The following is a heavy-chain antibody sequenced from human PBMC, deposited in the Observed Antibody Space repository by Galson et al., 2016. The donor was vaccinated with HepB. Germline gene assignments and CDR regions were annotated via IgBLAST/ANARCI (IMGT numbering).Heavy chain of an antibody. D-gene: IGHD3-3*01. CDR3: AREGFNAFDV. CDR1: GFGFNTYA. CDR2: ISSSSSYI. Sequence: SLRLSCAASGFGFNTYAMYWVRQAPGKGLEWVSSISSSSSYIYYADSVKGRFTVSRDDSKNTVYLQMNSLRVEDTAIYYCAREGFNAFDVWGQGTVVTISS. V-gene: IGHV3-21*04. J-gene: IGHJ3*01.